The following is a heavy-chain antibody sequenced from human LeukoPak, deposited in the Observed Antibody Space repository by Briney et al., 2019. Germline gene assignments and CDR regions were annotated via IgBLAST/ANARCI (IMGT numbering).Heavy chain of an antibody. CDR2: MNPNSGNT. CDR1: GYTFTSYV. V-gene: IGHV1-8*01. J-gene: IGHJ5*02. D-gene: IGHD2-8*01. Sequence: ASVKVSRKASGYTFTSYVINWVRQATGQGLEWMGWMNPNSGNTGYAQKFQGRVTMIRNNSIRTAYMELSSLRSEDTAVYYCARAYCTNGVCFWFDPWGQGTLVTVSS. CDR3: ARAYCTNGVCFWFDP.